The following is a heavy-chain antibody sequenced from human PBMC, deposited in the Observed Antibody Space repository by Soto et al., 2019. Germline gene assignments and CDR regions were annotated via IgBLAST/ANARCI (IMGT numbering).Heavy chain of an antibody. Sequence: QVQLVQSGAELKKPGASVKVSCKASGYTFTSYAMHWVRQAPGQRLVWMGWINAGNGNPKYSQKLQGRVTITRDTSARTAYLALSSLRSEDTDVYYCSRAGYCSSTSCSDAFDIWGQWTMVTVSS. CDR1: GYTFTSYA. D-gene: IGHD2-2*01. CDR2: INAGNGNP. CDR3: SRAGYCSSTSCSDAFDI. V-gene: IGHV1-3*01. J-gene: IGHJ3*02.